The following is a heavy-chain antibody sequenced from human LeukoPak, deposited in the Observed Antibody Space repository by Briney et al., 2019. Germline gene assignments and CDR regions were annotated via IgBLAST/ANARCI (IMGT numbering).Heavy chain of an antibody. D-gene: IGHD3-3*01. V-gene: IGHV4-59*12. J-gene: IGHJ2*01. Sequence: SETLSLTCTVSGGSISSYYWSWIRQPPGKGLEWIGYIYYSGSTNYNPSLKSRVTISVDTSKKQFSLKLSSVAAADTAVYYCARDRRFLEWLMTPYWYFDLWGRGTLVAVSS. CDR1: GGSISSYY. CDR2: IYYSGST. CDR3: ARDRRFLEWLMTPYWYFDL.